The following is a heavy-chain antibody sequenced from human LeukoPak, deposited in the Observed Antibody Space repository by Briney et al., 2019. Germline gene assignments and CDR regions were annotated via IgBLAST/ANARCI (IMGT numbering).Heavy chain of an antibody. Sequence: GASVKVSCKASGYTFTSYGISWVRQAPGQGLEWMGWISAYNGNTNYAQKLQGRVTMTTDTSTSTAYMELRSLRSDDTAVYYCARDQVRTGYCSSTSCYYGYWGRGTLVTVSS. CDR3: ARDQVRTGYCSSTSCYYGY. J-gene: IGHJ4*02. V-gene: IGHV1-18*01. CDR1: GYTFTSYG. CDR2: ISAYNGNT. D-gene: IGHD2-2*01.